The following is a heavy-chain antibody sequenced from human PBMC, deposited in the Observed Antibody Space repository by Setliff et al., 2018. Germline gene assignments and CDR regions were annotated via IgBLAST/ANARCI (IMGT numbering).Heavy chain of an antibody. Sequence: PSETLSLTCSVSGGSITGHYWSWIRQTPGKGLEWIGYSHYTGSPNYKNPSLASRATISVGSAKNQVSLRLSSVTAADTAVYYCARWMEYYQRDNRGEGGMDVWGKGTTVTVSS. J-gene: IGHJ6*03. D-gene: IGHD2-2*01. CDR3: ARWMEYYQRDNRGEGGMDV. CDR2: SHYTGSP. V-gene: IGHV4-59*11. CDR1: GGSITGHY.